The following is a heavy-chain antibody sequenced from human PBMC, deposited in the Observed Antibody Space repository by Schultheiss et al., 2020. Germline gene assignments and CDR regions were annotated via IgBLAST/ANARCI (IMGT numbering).Heavy chain of an antibody. D-gene: IGHD6-13*01. CDR1: GGTFSSYT. V-gene: IGHV1-69*04. CDR2: IIPILGIA. CDR3: ARDFFSSAAFNSSEFDY. Sequence: GGSLRLSCKASGGTFSSYTISWVRQAPGQGLEWMGRIIPILGIANYAQKFQGRVTITADKSTSTAYMELSSLRSEDTAVYYCARDFFSSAAFNSSEFDYWGQGTLVTVSS. J-gene: IGHJ4*02.